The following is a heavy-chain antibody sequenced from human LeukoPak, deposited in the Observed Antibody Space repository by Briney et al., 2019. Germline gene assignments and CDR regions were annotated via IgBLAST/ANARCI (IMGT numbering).Heavy chain of an antibody. V-gene: IGHV4-39*01. J-gene: IGHJ5*02. CDR1: GDSIISSNYY. CDR3: APPPYYYEANGYSVA. D-gene: IGHD3-22*01. Sequence: PSETLSLTCTVSGDSIISSNYYWVWIRQPPGKGLEWIGTIYYSGSTFYSPSLKSRITISVDTSKNQFSLKLSSVTAADTAVYYCAPPPYYYEANGYSVAWGQETLVTVSS. CDR2: IYYSGST.